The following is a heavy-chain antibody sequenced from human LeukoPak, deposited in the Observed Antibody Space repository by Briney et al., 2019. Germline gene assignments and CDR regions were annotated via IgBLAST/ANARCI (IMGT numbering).Heavy chain of an antibody. V-gene: IGHV3-23*01. CDR1: GFTFSSSA. CDR3: AKGRLGVDY. Sequence: GGSLRLSCAASGFTFSSSAMSWVRQAPGKGLEWVSSITGSAATTSYADSVKGRFILSRDISKNTLYLQMNTLRAEDTAVYYCAKGRLGVDYWGQGTLVTVSS. D-gene: IGHD4-11*01. J-gene: IGHJ4*02. CDR2: ITGSAATT.